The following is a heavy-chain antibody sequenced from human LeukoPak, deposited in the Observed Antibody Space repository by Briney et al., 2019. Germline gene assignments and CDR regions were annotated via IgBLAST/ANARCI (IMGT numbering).Heavy chain of an antibody. CDR1: GNYW. CDR3: ARDLFSPFVTTSLGSAFDI. Sequence: PGGSLRLSCAASGNYWVHWVRQAPGKGLVWVSHINSDGSWTSYADSVKGRFTISKDNAKNTVYLQMNSLRAEDTAVYYCARDLFSPFVTTSLGSAFDIWGQGTMVTVSS. CDR2: INSDGSWT. D-gene: IGHD4-17*01. J-gene: IGHJ3*02. V-gene: IGHV3-74*01.